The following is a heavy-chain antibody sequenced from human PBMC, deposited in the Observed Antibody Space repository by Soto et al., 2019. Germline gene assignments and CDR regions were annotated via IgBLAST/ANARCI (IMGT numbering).Heavy chain of an antibody. CDR1: GFSFDEDG. CDR2: INWNGGRT. CDR3: AREGGAYDLYYFDY. J-gene: IGHJ4*02. D-gene: IGHD5-12*01. Sequence: GGSLRLSCAVSGFSFDEDGMAWVRQAPGKGLEWVSGINWNGGRTAYADSLKGRFTISRDNAKNSLYLQMNSLRADDTAFYYCAREGGAYDLYYFDYWGQGTLVTVSS. V-gene: IGHV3-20*04.